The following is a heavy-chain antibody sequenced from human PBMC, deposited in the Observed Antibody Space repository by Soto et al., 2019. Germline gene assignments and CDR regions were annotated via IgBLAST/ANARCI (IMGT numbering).Heavy chain of an antibody. D-gene: IGHD6-19*01. V-gene: IGHV3-15*01. J-gene: IGHJ3*02. CDR3: TTAHSSGWPPDPLAI. CDR1: GFTFSNAW. CDR2: IKSKTDGGTT. Sequence: PGGSLRLSCAASGFTFSNAWMSWVRQAPGKGLEWVGRIKSKTDGGTTDYAAPVKGRFTISRDDSKNTLYLQMNSLKTEDTAVYYCTTAHSSGWPPDPLAIWGQGTMVTVAS.